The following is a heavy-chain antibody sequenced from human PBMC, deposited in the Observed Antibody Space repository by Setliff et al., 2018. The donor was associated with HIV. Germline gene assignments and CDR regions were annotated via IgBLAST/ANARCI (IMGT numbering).Heavy chain of an antibody. CDR3: ASRVYYYDESKILREEGFVP. CDR1: GGSISNNKYY. J-gene: IGHJ5*02. V-gene: IGHV4-39*01. D-gene: IGHD3-22*01. Sequence: SETLSLTCSVSGGSISNNKYYWSWIRQAPGKGLEWTGSIYYNGKTYYNPSLKSRLTISVDTSENQFSLKLDSVTAADTAVYYCASRVYYYDESKILREEGFVPWGQGMLVTVS. CDR2: IYYNGKT.